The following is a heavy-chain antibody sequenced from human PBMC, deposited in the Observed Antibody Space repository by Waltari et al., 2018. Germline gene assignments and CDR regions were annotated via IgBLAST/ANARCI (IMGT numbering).Heavy chain of an antibody. V-gene: IGHV1-69-2*01. Sequence: EVQLVQSGAEVKQPGATVKISCTVSGYTFADYCLPLVKQPPGKGLEWLGLGDPEDGETIYAEKFKGRVTITADTSTDTAYMELSSLRSEDTAVYYCATGPNIVASWFDPWGQGTLVTVSS. J-gene: IGHJ5*02. CDR2: GDPEDGET. CDR3: ATGPNIVASWFDP. CDR1: GYTFADYC. D-gene: IGHD5-12*01.